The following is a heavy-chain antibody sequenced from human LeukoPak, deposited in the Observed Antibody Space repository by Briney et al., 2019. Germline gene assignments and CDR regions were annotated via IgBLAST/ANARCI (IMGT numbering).Heavy chain of an antibody. CDR3: AKDDLAGTTSDAFDI. Sequence: GGSLRLSCAVSGFTFSSYAMGWVRQAPGKGLEWVSGISGSGGRTDYADSVKGRFTISRDNSKNTLYLQMNSLRAEDTALYYCAKDDLAGTTSDAFDIWGQGTMVTVSS. D-gene: IGHD1-7*01. J-gene: IGHJ3*02. V-gene: IGHV3-23*01. CDR1: GFTFSSYA. CDR2: ISGSGGRT.